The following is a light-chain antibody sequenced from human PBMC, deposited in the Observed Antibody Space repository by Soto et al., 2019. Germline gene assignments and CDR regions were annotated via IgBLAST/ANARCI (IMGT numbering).Light chain of an antibody. CDR3: SSYTSSSTRGV. CDR2: DVS. J-gene: IGLJ2*01. CDR1: SSDVGGYNY. Sequence: QSALTQPASVSGSPGQSITISCTGTSSDVGGYNYVSWYQQHPGKAPKLMIYDVSNRPSGVSNRFSGSKSGNTASLTISGLQAEDEADYYCSSYTSSSTRGVFGGGTKVT. V-gene: IGLV2-14*01.